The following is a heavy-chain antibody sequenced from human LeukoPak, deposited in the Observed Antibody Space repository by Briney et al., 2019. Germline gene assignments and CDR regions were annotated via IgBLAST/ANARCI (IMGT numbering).Heavy chain of an antibody. J-gene: IGHJ4*02. Sequence: GGSLRLSCAASGFTFSSYEMNWVRQAPGKGLEWVSYISSSGSTIYYADSVKGRFTISRDNAKNSLYLQMNSLRAEDTAVYYCARYREVYCSGGSCQNFDYWGQGTLVTVSS. D-gene: IGHD2-15*01. CDR2: ISSSGSTI. CDR1: GFTFSSYE. V-gene: IGHV3-48*03. CDR3: ARYREVYCSGGSCQNFDY.